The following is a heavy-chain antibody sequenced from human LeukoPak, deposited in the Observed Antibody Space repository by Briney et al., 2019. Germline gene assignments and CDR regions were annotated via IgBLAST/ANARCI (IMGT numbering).Heavy chain of an antibody. Sequence: GGSLRLSCAASGFTFSSYAMSWVRQAPGKGLEWLSYMSGGSSGTIYYRDSVKGRFTISRDNAKNSLYLQMNSLRVEDTAVYYCARLPVDRTSDAWGQGTLVTASS. CDR1: GFTFSSYA. CDR2: MSGGSSGTI. V-gene: IGHV3-48*04. CDR3: ARLPVDRTSDA. J-gene: IGHJ5*02.